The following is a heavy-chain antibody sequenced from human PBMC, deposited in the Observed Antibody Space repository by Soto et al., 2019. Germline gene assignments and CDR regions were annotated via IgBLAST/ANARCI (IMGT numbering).Heavy chain of an antibody. CDR1: GGSFSGYY. CDR2: INHSGST. CDR3: ARGAENYGDYGIDY. J-gene: IGHJ4*02. D-gene: IGHD4-17*01. Sequence: QVQLQQWGAGLLKPSETLSLTCAVYGGSFSGYYWSWIRQPPRKGLEWIGEINHSGSTNYNPSLMSRVTVSVDTSKNQVSLKLSSVTAAGTAVYYGARGAENYGDYGIDYWGQGTLVTVSS. V-gene: IGHV4-34*01.